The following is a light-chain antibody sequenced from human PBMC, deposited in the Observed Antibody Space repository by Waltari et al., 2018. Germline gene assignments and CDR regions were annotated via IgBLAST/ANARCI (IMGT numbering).Light chain of an antibody. Sequence: DIQMTQSPSSLSASVGDRVTITCQASQGIRNNLAWYQQKPGKVPKLLMYLASTLQSGVPSRFSGSGSGTEFTLTISSLQPEDVATYYCQLGYRTPYSFGQGTKVEIK. V-gene: IGKV1-17*01. CDR3: QLGYRTPYS. CDR1: QGIRNN. CDR2: LAS. J-gene: IGKJ2*03.